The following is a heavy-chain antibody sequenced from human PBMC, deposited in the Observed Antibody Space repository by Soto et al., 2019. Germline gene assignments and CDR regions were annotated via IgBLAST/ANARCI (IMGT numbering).Heavy chain of an antibody. V-gene: IGHV3-7*03. J-gene: IGHJ4*02. Sequence: ESGGGLVQPGGSLRLSCAASGFTFSRYWMTWVRQAPGKGLEWVANIKQDGSQKYYMDSVKGRFTISRDNAKNSLYLQMNSLRAEDTAVYYCARDLIARDFWSGYQHWGQGILVTVSS. CDR2: IKQDGSQK. D-gene: IGHD3-3*01. CDR3: ARDLIARDFWSGYQH. CDR1: GFTFSRYW.